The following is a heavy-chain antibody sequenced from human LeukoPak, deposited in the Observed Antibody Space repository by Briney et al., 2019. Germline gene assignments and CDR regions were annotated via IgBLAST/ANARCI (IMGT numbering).Heavy chain of an antibody. V-gene: IGHV3-23*01. CDR3: AKEVIVGGVPDY. J-gene: IGHJ4*02. CDR2: ISGSGSST. CDR1: GFTFRSNT. D-gene: IGHD1-26*01. Sequence: GGSLRLSCAASGFTFRSNTMSWVRQAPGRGLEWVSVISGSGSSTYYADSVKGRFTISRDNSKNTLYLQMNSLRAEDTAVYYCAKEVIVGGVPDYWGQGTLVTVSS.